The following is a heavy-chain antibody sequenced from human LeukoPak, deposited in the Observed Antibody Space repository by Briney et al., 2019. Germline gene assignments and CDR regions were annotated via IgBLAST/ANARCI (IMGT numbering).Heavy chain of an antibody. CDR1: GFIFSTYG. CDR3: ATSSPRNYFDH. D-gene: IGHD1-14*01. J-gene: IGHJ4*02. CDR2: IWYDGSQR. V-gene: IGHV3-33*01. Sequence: PGGSLRLSCVASGFIFSTYGLHWVRQSPGRGLEWVAVIWYDGSQRYYADSVKGRSTISRDDSQNTIYLQMDSLRAEDTAVYYCATSSPRNYFDHWGQGTLVTVSS.